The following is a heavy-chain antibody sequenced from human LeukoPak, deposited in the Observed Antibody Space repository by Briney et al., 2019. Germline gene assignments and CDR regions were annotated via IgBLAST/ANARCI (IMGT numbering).Heavy chain of an antibody. CDR2: INTNSGNP. CDR3: ARDSRDYGGPKNDY. J-gene: IGHJ4*02. CDR1: GYTFTNHA. V-gene: IGHV7-4-1*02. Sequence: EASVKVSCKASGYTFTNHAMNWVRQAPGQGLEWMGWINTNSGNPTYAQGFTGRFVFSLDTSVSTTYLQISSLKAEDTAIYYCARDSRDYGGPKNDYWGQGTLVTVSS. D-gene: IGHD4-23*01.